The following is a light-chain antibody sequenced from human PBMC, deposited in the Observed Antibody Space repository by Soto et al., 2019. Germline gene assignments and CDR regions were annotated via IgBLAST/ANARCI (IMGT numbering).Light chain of an antibody. V-gene: IGLV2-23*01. CDR1: SSDVGTYKF. J-gene: IGLJ1*01. CDR3: CSYAGSSYV. CDR2: EGS. Sequence: QSALTQPASVSGSPGQSITISCSGTSSDVGTYKFVSWYQQHPGEAPKLILYEGSEGPSGVSNRFSGSKSGNTASLTISGLQREDEADYYCCSYAGSSYVFGSGTKLTVL.